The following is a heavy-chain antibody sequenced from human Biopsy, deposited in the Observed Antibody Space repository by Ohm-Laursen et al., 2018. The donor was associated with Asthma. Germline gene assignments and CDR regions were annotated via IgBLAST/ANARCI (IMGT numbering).Heavy chain of an antibody. CDR3: VRDGTDDAFDI. Sequence: SLRLSRAASGFSFSNFAIHWVRQAPGKGLEWVGVISKDASTQDYADSVKGRFTMARDNSKNTLDLRMNSLRGEDTAVYYCVRDGTDDAFDIWGQGTVVSVSS. CDR1: GFSFSNFA. V-gene: IGHV3-30*01. CDR2: ISKDASTQ. D-gene: IGHD1-1*01. J-gene: IGHJ3*02.